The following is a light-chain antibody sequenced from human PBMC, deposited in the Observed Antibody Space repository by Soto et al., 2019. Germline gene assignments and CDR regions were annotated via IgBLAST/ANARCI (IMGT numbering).Light chain of an antibody. V-gene: IGKV3-20*01. J-gene: IGKJ1*01. CDR3: QQYGTSLWT. CDR1: QSVSSN. CDR2: GAS. Sequence: EIVMTQSPATLSVSPGERATLSCRASQSVSSNLAWYQQKPGQAPRLLIYGASTRATGIPGRFSGSGSGTDFTLTISRVEPEDFALYYCQQYGTSLWTFGQGTKVDIK.